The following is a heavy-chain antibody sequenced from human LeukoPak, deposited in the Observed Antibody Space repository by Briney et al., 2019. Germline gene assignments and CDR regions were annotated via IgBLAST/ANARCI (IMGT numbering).Heavy chain of an antibody. CDR2: ISGSVGNT. V-gene: IGHV3-23*01. J-gene: IGHJ4*02. D-gene: IGHD2-15*01. CDR1: GFRFSSYA. Sequence: GGSLRLSCAASGFRFSSYAMSWVRQAPGKGLEWISSISGSVGNTNYADSVKGRFTISRDNSKNTLYLQMNSLRAEDTAIYFCAKFPQSVVGTTQFDFWGQGTLVTISS. CDR3: AKFPQSVVGTTQFDF.